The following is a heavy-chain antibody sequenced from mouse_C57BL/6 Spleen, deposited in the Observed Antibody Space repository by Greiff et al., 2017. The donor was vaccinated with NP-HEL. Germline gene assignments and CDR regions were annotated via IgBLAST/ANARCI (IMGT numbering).Heavy chain of an antibody. CDR2: IHPNSGST. CDR1: GYTFTSYW. D-gene: IGHD2-1*01. J-gene: IGHJ2*01. Sequence: QVQLQQPGAELVKPGASVKLSCKASGYTFTSYWMHWVKQRPGQGLEWIGMIHPNSGSTNYNEKFKSKATLTVDKSSSTAYMQLSSLTSEDSAVYYCARRGGNYGYFDYWGQGTTLTVSS. CDR3: ARRGGNYGYFDY. V-gene: IGHV1-64*01.